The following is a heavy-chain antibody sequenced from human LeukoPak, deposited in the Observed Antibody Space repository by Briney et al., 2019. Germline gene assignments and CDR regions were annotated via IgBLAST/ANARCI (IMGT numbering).Heavy chain of an antibody. CDR1: RGTFSSYA. V-gene: IGHV1-69*13. J-gene: IGHJ4*02. D-gene: IGHD3-16*01. CDR3: ARLGSLPYFDS. CDR2: IIPLFGTA. Sequence: ASVKVSCKASRGTFSSYAISWVRQAPGQGLEWMGGIIPLFGTASYAQNFQGRVTISADESTSTAYMELSSLRVEDTAVYYCARLGSLPYFDSWGQGALVTVSS.